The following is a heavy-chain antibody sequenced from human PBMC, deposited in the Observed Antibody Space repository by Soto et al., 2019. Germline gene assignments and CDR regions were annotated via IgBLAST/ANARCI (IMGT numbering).Heavy chain of an antibody. V-gene: IGHV5-51*01. CDR3: ARHYCSSTSCYPVYYYYYGMDV. J-gene: IGHJ6*02. CDR2: IYPGDSDT. Sequence: ESLKISCKGSGYSFTSYWIGWVRQMPGKGLEWMGVIYPGDSDTRYSPSFQGQVTISADKSISTAYLQWSSLKASDTAMYYCARHYCSSTSCYPVYYYYYGMDVWGQGTTVTVSS. CDR1: GYSFTSYW. D-gene: IGHD2-2*01.